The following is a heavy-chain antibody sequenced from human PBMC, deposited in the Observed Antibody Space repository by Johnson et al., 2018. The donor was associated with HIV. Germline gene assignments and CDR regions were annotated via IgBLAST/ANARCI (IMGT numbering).Heavy chain of an antibody. CDR1: GFTFDDYD. Sequence: VQLVESGGGLVKPGGSLRLSCAASGFTFDDYDMSWVRQAPVKGLEWVSGINWNGGGAGYVDSVKGRFTISRDNSKNTLYLQMNSLRAEDTAVYYCARFDSFDAFDIWGQGTMVIVS. CDR2: INWNGGGA. V-gene: IGHV3-20*04. J-gene: IGHJ3*02. D-gene: IGHD3-9*01. CDR3: ARFDSFDAFDI.